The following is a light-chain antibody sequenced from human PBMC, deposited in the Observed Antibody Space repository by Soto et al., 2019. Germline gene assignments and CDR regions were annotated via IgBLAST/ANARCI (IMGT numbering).Light chain of an antibody. CDR3: QQYNSLWT. J-gene: IGKJ1*01. CDR2: KAS. CDR1: QSISSW. Sequence: DIQMTQSPSTLSASVGDRVTITCRASQSISSWLAWYQQKPGKAPKLLIYKASSLESGVPSRFSGSGSGTEFTLTISSLQPDDFATYSRQQYNSLWTSGQGTKVDIK. V-gene: IGKV1-5*03.